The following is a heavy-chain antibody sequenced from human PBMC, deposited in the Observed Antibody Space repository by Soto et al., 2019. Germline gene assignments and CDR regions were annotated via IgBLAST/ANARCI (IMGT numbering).Heavy chain of an antibody. CDR3: ARDIMAAAPDY. CDR1: GYTFTSYA. Sequence: ASVKGSCKASGYTFTSYAMHWVRQAPGQRLEWMGWINAGNGNTKYSQKFQGRVTITRDTSASTAYMELSSLRSEDTAVYYCARDIMAAAPDYWGQGTLVTVSS. V-gene: IGHV1-3*01. CDR2: INAGNGNT. D-gene: IGHD6-13*01. J-gene: IGHJ4*02.